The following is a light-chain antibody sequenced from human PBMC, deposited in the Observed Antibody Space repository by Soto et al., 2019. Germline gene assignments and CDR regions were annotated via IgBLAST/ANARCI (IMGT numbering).Light chain of an antibody. CDR3: QQYGISPWT. V-gene: IGKV3-20*01. J-gene: IGKJ1*01. Sequence: VLTQSPGSLSLSPGERVTFSCRASQSLRARYLAWYQQKPGQAPRLLVYGSSSRATGIPDRFSGTGSETDFTLIISRLEPEDCAVYYCQQYGISPWTFGQGTKVAIK. CDR2: GSS. CDR1: QSLRARY.